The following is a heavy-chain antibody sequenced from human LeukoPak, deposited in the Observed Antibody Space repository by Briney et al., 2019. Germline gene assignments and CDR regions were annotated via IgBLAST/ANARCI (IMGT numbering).Heavy chain of an antibody. CDR1: GGSINSSSYY. V-gene: IGHV4-61*05. CDR2: IYYSGST. D-gene: IGHD6-25*01. CDR3: ARVIAAPSRYFDY. Sequence: SETLSLTCTVSGGSINSSSYYWGWIRQPPGKGLEWIGYIYYSGSTNYNPSLKSRVTISVDTSKNQFSLKLSSVTAADTAVYYCARVIAAPSRYFDYWGQGTLVTVSS. J-gene: IGHJ4*02.